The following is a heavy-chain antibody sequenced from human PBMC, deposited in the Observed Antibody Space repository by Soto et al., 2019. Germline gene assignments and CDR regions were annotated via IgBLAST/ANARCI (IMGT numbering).Heavy chain of an antibody. Sequence: SGTLSLTCTVSGGSINTAGYYWNWVRHSPGKGLEWIGYIFYSGTTYYNPSLESRLTMSLDKSKNHFSLRLSSVTAADTAYYYCARSFYDLSTATGGHWFDPWGHGTLVTVS. D-gene: IGHD3-9*01. J-gene: IGHJ5*02. CDR2: IFYSGTT. CDR3: ARSFYDLSTATGGHWFDP. V-gene: IGHV4-31*03. CDR1: GGSINTAGYY.